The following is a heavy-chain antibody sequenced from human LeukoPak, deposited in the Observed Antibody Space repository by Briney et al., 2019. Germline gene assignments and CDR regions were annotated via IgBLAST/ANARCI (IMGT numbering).Heavy chain of an antibody. D-gene: IGHD3-9*01. CDR2: IGSRGSTI. CDR1: GFTFRSYE. J-gene: IGHJ4*02. Sequence: GGSLRLSCAASGFTFRSYEMSWVRQAPGKGLEWVSYIGSRGSTIYYADSVKGRFTISRDNAKNSLYLQMNSLRAEDTAVYYCVTNFDPDVDWGQGTLVTVSS. CDR3: VTNFDPDVD. V-gene: IGHV3-48*03.